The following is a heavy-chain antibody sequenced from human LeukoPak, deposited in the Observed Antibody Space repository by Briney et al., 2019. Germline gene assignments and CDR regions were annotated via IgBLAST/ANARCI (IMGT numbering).Heavy chain of an antibody. V-gene: IGHV4-59*01. CDR1: GGSISSYY. Sequence: SETLSLTCTVSGGSISSYYWSWIRQPPGKGLEWIGYIYYSGSTNYNPSLKSRVTISVDTSKNQFSLKLSSVTAADTAGYYGAGGIVGATPLKVYFDLWGRGTLVTVSS. CDR2: IYYSGST. CDR3: AGGIVGATPLKVYFDL. J-gene: IGHJ2*01. D-gene: IGHD1-26*01.